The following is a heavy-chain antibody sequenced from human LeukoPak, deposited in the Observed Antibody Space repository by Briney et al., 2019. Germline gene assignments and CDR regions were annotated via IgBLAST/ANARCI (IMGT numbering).Heavy chain of an antibody. V-gene: IGHV4-39*01. CDR3: ARLRSPVTILYYSDY. CDR2: FYWRGST. J-gene: IGHJ4*02. Sequence: PSETLSLTCTVSGGSLSSSSYCWGWIRQPPGKGLEWIGSFYWRGSTYYNPSLKSRVTISVDTSKSQFSLKLSSVTDADTAVYYCARLRSPVTILYYSDYWGQGTLVTVSS. D-gene: IGHD4-17*01. CDR1: GGSLSSSSYC.